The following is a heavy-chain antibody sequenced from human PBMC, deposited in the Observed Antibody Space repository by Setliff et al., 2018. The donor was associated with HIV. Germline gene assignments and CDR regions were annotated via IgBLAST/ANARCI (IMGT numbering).Heavy chain of an antibody. CDR2: ISPYNDNT. Sequence: ASVKVSCKASGYAFTSYGISWVRQAPGQGLEWVAWISPYNDNTNYAQGLQGRVTMTTDTSTSTAYMELRSLRSDDTAVYYCARDLGYCSSTSCYGSDYYMDVWGKGTTVTVSS. CDR1: GYAFTSYG. CDR3: ARDLGYCSSTSCYGSDYYMDV. V-gene: IGHV1-18*01. J-gene: IGHJ6*03. D-gene: IGHD2-2*01.